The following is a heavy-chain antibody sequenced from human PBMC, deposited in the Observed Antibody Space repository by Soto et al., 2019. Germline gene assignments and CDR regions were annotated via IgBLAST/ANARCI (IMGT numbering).Heavy chain of an antibody. J-gene: IGHJ4*02. D-gene: IGHD3-3*01. CDR2: ISGSGGST. V-gene: IGHV3-23*01. CDR1: GFTFSSYA. CDR3: AKVGGRFLEWLFQLYLDY. Sequence: EVQLLESGGGLVQPGGSLRLSCAASGFTFSSYAMSWVRQAPGKGLEWVSAISGSGGSTYYADSVKGRFTIPRDNSKNTLYLQMNSLRAEDTAVYYCAKVGGRFLEWLFQLYLDYWGQGTLVTVSS.